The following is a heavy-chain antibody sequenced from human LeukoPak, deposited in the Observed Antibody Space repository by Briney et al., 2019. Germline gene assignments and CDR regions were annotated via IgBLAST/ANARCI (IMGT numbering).Heavy chain of an antibody. CDR3: ARDYEGDT. D-gene: IGHD2-21*02. J-gene: IGHJ4*02. Sequence: DSVKGRFTTSRDNAKNSLYLQMNSLRAEDTAVYYCARDYEGDTWGQGTLVTVSS. V-gene: IGHV3-48*01.